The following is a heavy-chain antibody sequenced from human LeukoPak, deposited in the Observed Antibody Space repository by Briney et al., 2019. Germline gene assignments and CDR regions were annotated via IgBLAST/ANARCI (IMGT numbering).Heavy chain of an antibody. J-gene: IGHJ4*02. CDR1: GFTFSSYA. D-gene: IGHD1-26*01. V-gene: IGHV3-23*01. CDR2: ISGSGGST. Sequence: GGSLRLSCAASGFTFSSYAMSWVRQAPGKGLEWVSAISGSGGSTYYADSVKGRFTISRDNSKNTLYLQMNSLRAENTAVYYCAKDQWELLGYFDYWGQGTLVTVSS. CDR3: AKDQWELLGYFDY.